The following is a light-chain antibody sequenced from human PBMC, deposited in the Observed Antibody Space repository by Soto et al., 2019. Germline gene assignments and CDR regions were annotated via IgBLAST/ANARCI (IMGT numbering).Light chain of an antibody. Sequence: EIVLTQSPATLSLSPGDRATLSCRASQSVSSYLAWYQQKPGQAPRLLIYDASNRDTGIPARFSGSGSGTDFTLTISSLEPEDFAAYYCQQRSSLPRTFGGGTKLEIK. V-gene: IGKV3-11*01. CDR1: QSVSSY. J-gene: IGKJ4*01. CDR3: QQRSSLPRT. CDR2: DAS.